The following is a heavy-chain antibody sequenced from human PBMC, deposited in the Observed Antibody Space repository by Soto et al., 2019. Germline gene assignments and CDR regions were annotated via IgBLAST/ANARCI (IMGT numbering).Heavy chain of an antibody. D-gene: IGHD1-7*01. CDR2: INNDGSNT. CDR1: GFTFSTYW. CDR3: ARDPLIGTTDYGLDV. V-gene: IGHV3-74*01. Sequence: EVQLVESGGGLVQPGGSLRLSCAASGFTFSTYWMHWVGQPPGKGLVWVSRINNDGSNTAYADSVKGRFTISRDNARSTLYLQMNSLRAEDTAVYYCARDPLIGTTDYGLDVWGQGTTVSVSS. J-gene: IGHJ6*02.